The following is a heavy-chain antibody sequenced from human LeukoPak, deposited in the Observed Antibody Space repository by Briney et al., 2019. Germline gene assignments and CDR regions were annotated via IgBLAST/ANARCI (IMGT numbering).Heavy chain of an antibody. D-gene: IGHD7-27*01. CDR3: ARGPPNWGYDY. V-gene: IGHV1-8*01. CDR2: MSPNSGDT. J-gene: IGHJ4*02. Sequence: ASVKLSCKASGYTFTCYDFNWVRQATGQRPEWMGWMSPNSGDTGYAQKFQDRVTMTRNTSISTAYMELSSLRSDDTAVYYCARGPPNWGYDYWGPGTLVTVSS. CDR1: GYTFTCYD.